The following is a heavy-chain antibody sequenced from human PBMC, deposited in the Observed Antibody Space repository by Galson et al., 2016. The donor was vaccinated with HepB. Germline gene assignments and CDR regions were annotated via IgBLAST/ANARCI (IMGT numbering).Heavy chain of an antibody. V-gene: IGHV3-53*01. CDR3: ASHGGSPSGLLGATEGLDY. J-gene: IGHJ4*02. D-gene: IGHD3-16*01. CDR1: GFSVNNNY. CDR2: IYGGGTT. Sequence: SLRLSCAASGFSVNNNYMTWVRQAPGKGLEWVSVIYGGGTTYFADSVKGRFTMPRDTSKNTLYLQMNSLRSEDTAVYYCASHGGSPSGLLGATEGLDYWGLGTLVTVSS.